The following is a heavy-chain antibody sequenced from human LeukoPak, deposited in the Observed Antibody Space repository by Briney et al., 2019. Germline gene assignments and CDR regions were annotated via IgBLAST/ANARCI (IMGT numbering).Heavy chain of an antibody. J-gene: IGHJ6*03. V-gene: IGHV3-30*02. Sequence: GGSLRLSCAASGFTFSSYGMHWVRQAPGKGLEWVAFIRYDGSNKYYADSVKGRFTISRDNSKNTLYLQMNSLRAEDTAVYYCAKVGSGDPYYYYYYMDVWGKGTTVTVSS. CDR3: AKVGSGDPYYYYYYMDV. D-gene: IGHD3-10*01. CDR1: GFTFSSYG. CDR2: IRYDGSNK.